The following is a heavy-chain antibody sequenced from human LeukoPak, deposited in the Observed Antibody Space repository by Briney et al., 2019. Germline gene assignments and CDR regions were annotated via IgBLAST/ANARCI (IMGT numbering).Heavy chain of an antibody. Sequence: SETLSLTCTVSGGSISGYYWSWIRQAPGKGLEWIGYIYYTGSTNYSPSLKSRLTISADTSENQFSLKLSSVTAADTAVYYCARGKGYFDYWGQGTLVTVSS. J-gene: IGHJ4*02. CDR2: IYYTGST. V-gene: IGHV4-59*01. CDR3: ARGKGYFDY. CDR1: GGSISGYY.